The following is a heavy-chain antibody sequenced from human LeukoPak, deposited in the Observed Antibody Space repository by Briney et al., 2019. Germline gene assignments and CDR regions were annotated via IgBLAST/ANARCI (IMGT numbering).Heavy chain of an antibody. CDR2: ISWNSGSI. J-gene: IGHJ4*02. Sequence: GGSLRLSCAASGFTFSSYAMSWVRQAPGKGLEWVSGISWNSGSIGYADSVKGRFTISRDNAKNSLYLQMNSLRAEDTALYYCAKDMARIAAAGTPFDYWGQGTLVTVSS. V-gene: IGHV3-9*01. CDR1: GFTFSSYA. CDR3: AKDMARIAAAGTPFDY. D-gene: IGHD6-13*01.